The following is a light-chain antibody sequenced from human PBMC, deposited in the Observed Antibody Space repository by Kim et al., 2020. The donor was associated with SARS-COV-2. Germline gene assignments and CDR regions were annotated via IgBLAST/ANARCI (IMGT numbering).Light chain of an antibody. CDR3: SSYTSRSTLV. Sequence: GQSITISCTGTSSGVGDYNIVSGYQQHPGKAPRLMIYDVRNRPSGVSNRFSGAKAGNTASLTISGLQAEDEADYYCSSYTSRSTLVFGGGAQLTVL. V-gene: IGLV2-14*03. CDR2: DVR. J-gene: IGLJ3*02. CDR1: SSGVGDYNI.